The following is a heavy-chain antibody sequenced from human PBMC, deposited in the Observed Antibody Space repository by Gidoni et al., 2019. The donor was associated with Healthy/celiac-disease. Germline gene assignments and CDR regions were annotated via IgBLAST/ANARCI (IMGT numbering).Heavy chain of an antibody. CDR3: AREEFSSGWQVYYYYGMDV. V-gene: IGHV4-39*07. J-gene: IGHJ6*02. Sequence: QLQLPESGPGLAMPTETPSTTCTVSGGSLSSSSYHWGWIRQPPGKGLEWIGSISYSGSTYYNPSLKSRVTISVDTSKNQFSLKLSSVTAADTAVYYCAREEFSSGWQVYYYYGMDVWGQGTTVTVSS. D-gene: IGHD6-19*01. CDR1: GGSLSSSSYH. CDR2: ISYSGST.